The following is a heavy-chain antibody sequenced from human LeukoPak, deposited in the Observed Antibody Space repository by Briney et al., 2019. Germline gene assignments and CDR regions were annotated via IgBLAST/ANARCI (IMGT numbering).Heavy chain of an antibody. CDR3: TKAPAGPEYSDNWRFGYNWFDP. CDR2: ISGSGGST. J-gene: IGHJ5*02. D-gene: IGHD5-12*01. V-gene: IGHV3-23*01. CDR1: GFTFSSYA. Sequence: GGSLRLSCAASGFTFSSYAMSWVRQAPGKGLEWVSAISGSGGSTYYADSVKGRFTISRDNSRNTLHLQMNSLRAEDTAIYYCTKAPAGPEYSDNWRFGYNWFDPWGQGTLVTVSS.